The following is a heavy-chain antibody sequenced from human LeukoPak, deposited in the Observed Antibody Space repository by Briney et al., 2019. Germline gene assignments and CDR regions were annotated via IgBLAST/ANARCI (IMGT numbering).Heavy chain of an antibody. V-gene: IGHV3-11*01. CDR1: GFTFSDYY. CDR3: ASYLCSSTSCQGASFDY. J-gene: IGHJ4*02. D-gene: IGHD2-2*01. Sequence: PGGSLRLSCAASGFTFSDYYMSWIRQAPGKGLEWVSYISSSGSTIYYADSVKGRFTISRDNAKNSLYLQMNSLRAEDTAVYYCASYLCSSTSCQGASFDYWGQGTLVTVPS. CDR2: ISSSGSTI.